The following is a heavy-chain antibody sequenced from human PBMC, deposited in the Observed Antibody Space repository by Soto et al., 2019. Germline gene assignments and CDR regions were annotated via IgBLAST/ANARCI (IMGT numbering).Heavy chain of an antibody. D-gene: IGHD6-13*01. CDR1: GVSISTYW. CDR3: AREGRGSYYADY. Sequence: SETLSLTCTVSGVSISTYWWSWVRQSAGKGMEWIGRIYISGTTNYNPSLNSRVTMSVDTYKSQFSLRLSSVNAAGSDIYYCAREGRGSYYADYWGGGILVTVSS. V-gene: IGHV4-4*07. CDR2: IYISGTT. J-gene: IGHJ4*02.